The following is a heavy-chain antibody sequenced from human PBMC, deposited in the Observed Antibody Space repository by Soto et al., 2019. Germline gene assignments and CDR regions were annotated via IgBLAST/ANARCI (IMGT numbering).Heavy chain of an antibody. Sequence: GESLKISCKGSGYSFTSYWIGWVRQMHGKGLECMGIIYPGDSDTRYSPSFQVQVTISADKSISTAYLQWSSLKASDTAMYYCASRARTAPVDYYGMDVWGQGTTVTVSS. J-gene: IGHJ6*02. CDR3: ASRARTAPVDYYGMDV. CDR2: IYPGDSDT. V-gene: IGHV5-51*01. D-gene: IGHD6-19*01. CDR1: GYSFTSYW.